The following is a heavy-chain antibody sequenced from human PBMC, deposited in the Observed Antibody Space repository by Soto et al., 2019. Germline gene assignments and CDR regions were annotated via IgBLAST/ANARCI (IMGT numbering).Heavy chain of an antibody. CDR2: MNPNSGNT. CDR3: ARGSYSSGWSHYDAFDI. CDR1: GYTFTSYD. J-gene: IGHJ3*02. V-gene: IGHV1-8*01. Sequence: ASVKVSCKASGYTFTSYDINWVRQATGQGLEWMGWMNPNSGNTGYAQKFQGRVTMTRNTSISTAYMELSSLRSEDTAVYYCARGSYSSGWSHYDAFDIWGQGTMVTVSS. D-gene: IGHD6-19*01.